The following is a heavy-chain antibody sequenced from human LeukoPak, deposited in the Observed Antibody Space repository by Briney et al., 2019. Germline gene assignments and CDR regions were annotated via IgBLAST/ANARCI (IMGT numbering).Heavy chain of an antibody. CDR2: IIPIFGTA. CDR3: ASNVVLRYFDWLTY. Sequence: ASVKVSCKASGGTFSSYSISWVRQTPGQGLEWMGGIIPIFGTANYAQKFLGRVTITTDDSTSTSYMELSSLRSEDTAIYCCASNVVLRYFDWLTYWGQGTLVTVSS. V-gene: IGHV1-69*05. D-gene: IGHD3-9*01. CDR1: GGTFSSYS. J-gene: IGHJ4*02.